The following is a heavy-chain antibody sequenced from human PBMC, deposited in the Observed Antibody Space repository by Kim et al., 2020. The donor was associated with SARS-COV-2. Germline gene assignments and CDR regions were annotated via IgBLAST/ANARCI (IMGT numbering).Heavy chain of an antibody. V-gene: IGHV3-9*01. CDR3: AKDKTYYDILTGLDY. D-gene: IGHD3-9*01. J-gene: IGHJ4*02. Sequence: DSVQERFTIDRDNAKNSLYLQMNSLRAEDTALYYCAKDKTYYDILTGLDYWGQGTLVSVSS.